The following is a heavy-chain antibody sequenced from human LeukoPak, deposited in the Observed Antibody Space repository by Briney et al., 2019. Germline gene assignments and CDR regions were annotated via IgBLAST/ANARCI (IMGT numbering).Heavy chain of an antibody. CDR1: GFTFSDYY. J-gene: IGHJ5*02. D-gene: IGHD1-14*01. CDR2: ISSSSSYT. V-gene: IGHV3-11*06. CDR3: ARERAAGFLVTTEFDP. Sequence: PGGSLRLSCAASGFTFSDYYMSWIRQAPGKGLEWVSYISSSSSYTNYADSVKGRFTISRDNAKNSLYLQMNSLRAEDTAVYYCARERAAGFLVTTEFDPWGQGTLVTVSS.